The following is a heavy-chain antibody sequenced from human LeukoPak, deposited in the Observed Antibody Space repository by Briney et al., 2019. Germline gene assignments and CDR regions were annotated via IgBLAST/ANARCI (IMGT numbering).Heavy chain of an antibody. CDR1: GFTFSSYW. CDR3: AKDSRGYQDYFDY. Sequence: GGSPRLSCAASGFTFSSYWMSWVRQAPGKGLEWVANIKQDGSEKYYVDSVKGRFTISRDNSKNTLYLQMNSLRAEDTAVYYCAKDSRGYQDYFDYWGQGTLVTVSS. V-gene: IGHV3-7*03. CDR2: IKQDGSEK. D-gene: IGHD3-22*01. J-gene: IGHJ4*02.